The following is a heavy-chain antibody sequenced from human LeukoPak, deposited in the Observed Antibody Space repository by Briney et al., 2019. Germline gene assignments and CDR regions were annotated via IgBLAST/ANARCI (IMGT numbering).Heavy chain of an antibody. CDR3: ARASRYDFWSGYLVY. CDR1: GFTFSTYW. V-gene: IGHV3-23*01. Sequence: PSGGSLRLSCSASGFTFSTYWMSWVRQAPGKGLEWVSAISGSGGSTYYADSVKGRFTISRDNSKNTLYLQMNSLRAEDTAVYYCARASRYDFWSGYLVYWGQGTLVTVSS. J-gene: IGHJ4*02. CDR2: ISGSGGST. D-gene: IGHD3-3*01.